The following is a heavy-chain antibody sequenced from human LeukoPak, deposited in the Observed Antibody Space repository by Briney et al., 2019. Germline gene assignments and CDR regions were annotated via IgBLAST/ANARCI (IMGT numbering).Heavy chain of an antibody. Sequence: SSQTLSLTCTVSGGSISSGGYYWSWIRQHPGKGLEWIGYIYYSGSTYYNPSLKSRVTISVDTSKNQFSLKLSSVTAADTAVYYCARGRYNYYFDYWGQGTLVTVSS. V-gene: IGHV4-31*03. D-gene: IGHD5-24*01. J-gene: IGHJ4*02. CDR1: GGSISSGGYY. CDR2: IYYSGST. CDR3: ARGRYNYYFDY.